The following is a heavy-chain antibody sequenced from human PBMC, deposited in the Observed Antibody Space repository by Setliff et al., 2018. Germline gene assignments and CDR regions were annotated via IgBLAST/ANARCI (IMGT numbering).Heavy chain of an antibody. CDR3: SRDLQGSGDYVVDY. CDR1: GFTFRSYW. D-gene: IGHD4-17*01. V-gene: IGHV3-7*01. J-gene: IGHJ4*02. Sequence: SGGSLRLSCAASGFTFRSYWMSWVRQAPGKGLEWVANIKKDGSIKYYLDSVRGRLTISRDNAENSLTLQMNSLRVEDTAVYYCSRDLQGSGDYVVDYWGQGTLVTVSS. CDR2: IKKDGSIK.